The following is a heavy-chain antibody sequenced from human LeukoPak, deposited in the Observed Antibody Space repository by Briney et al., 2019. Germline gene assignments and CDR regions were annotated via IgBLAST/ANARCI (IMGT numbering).Heavy chain of an antibody. CDR2: IDPNSGGT. D-gene: IGHD6-13*01. CDR1: GYTFVGYY. Sequence: EASVNVSCKASGYTFVGYYMHWVRQAPGQGLEWMGWIDPNSGGTNYAQKFQGRVTMTRDTSISTAYMELSRLRSDDTAVYYCARDYSSSWYGGLYYYYYGMDVWGQGTTVTVSS. J-gene: IGHJ6*02. CDR3: ARDYSSSWYGGLYYYYYGMDV. V-gene: IGHV1-2*02.